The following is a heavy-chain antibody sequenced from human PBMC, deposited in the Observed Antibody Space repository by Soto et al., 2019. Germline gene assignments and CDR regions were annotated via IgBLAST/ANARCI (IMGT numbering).Heavy chain of an antibody. CDR3: ARGRVSVNMVATEGFDY. CDR1: GDAISSGYY. CDR2: IYHTGTT. V-gene: IGHV4-38-2*01. Sequence: SETLSLTCAVSGDAISSGYYWAWIRQPPGKGPEWIGSIYHTGTTYYNPSLKSRVTISVDTSKNQFSLKLSSVTAADTAVYYCARGRVSVNMVATEGFDYWGQGTLVTVSS. D-gene: IGHD5-12*01. J-gene: IGHJ4*02.